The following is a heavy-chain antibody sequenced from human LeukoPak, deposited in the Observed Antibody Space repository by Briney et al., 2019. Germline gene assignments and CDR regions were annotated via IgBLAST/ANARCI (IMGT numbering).Heavy chain of an antibody. D-gene: IGHD3-22*01. CDR3: ARNYYDTAGHFGY. Sequence: GASVKVSCKASGYIFSSYYFHWVRQAPGQGLEWMGLINPSGGATSFAQKFRGRVTMTRDMSTGTVFMELSSLRSDDTAVYFCARNYYDTAGHFGYWGQGTLVTVSS. CDR2: INPSGGAT. V-gene: IGHV1-46*01. CDR1: GYIFSSYY. J-gene: IGHJ4*02.